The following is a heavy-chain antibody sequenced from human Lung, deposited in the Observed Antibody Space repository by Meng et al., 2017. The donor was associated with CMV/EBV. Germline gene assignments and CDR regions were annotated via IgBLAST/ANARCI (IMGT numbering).Heavy chain of an antibody. J-gene: IGHJ4*02. D-gene: IGHD2-2*01. CDR2: INHSGST. CDR1: GGSFSGYY. V-gene: IGHV4-34*01. Sequence: SQTXSLTXAVYGGSFSGYYWSWIRQPPGKGLEWIGEINHSGSTNYNPSLKSRVTISVDTSKNQFSLKLSSVTAADTAVYYCARGGYCSSTSCYAGRPFDYWGQGXLVTVSS. CDR3: ARGGYCSSTSCYAGRPFDY.